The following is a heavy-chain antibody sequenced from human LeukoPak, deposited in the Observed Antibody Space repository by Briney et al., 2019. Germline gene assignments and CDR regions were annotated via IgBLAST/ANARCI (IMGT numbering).Heavy chain of an antibody. J-gene: IGHJ6*04. CDR2: TYYRSKWYN. CDR1: GDSVTSNSAA. CDR3: ARAGGRWLVTHYYHYGMDV. V-gene: IGHV6-1*01. Sequence: SQTLSLTCAISGDSVTSNSAAWNWIRQSPSRGLEWLGRTYYRSKWYNDYAVSVKSRITINPDTSKNQFSLQLNSVTPEDTAVYYCARAGGRWLVTHYYHYGMDVWGKGTTVTVSS. D-gene: IGHD6-19*01.